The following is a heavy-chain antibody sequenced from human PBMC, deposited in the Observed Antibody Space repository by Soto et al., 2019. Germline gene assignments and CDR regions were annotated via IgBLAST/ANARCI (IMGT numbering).Heavy chain of an antibody. Sequence: PSETLSLTCAVYGGSFSGYYWSWIRQPPGKGLEWIGEVNHSGSTNYNPSLKSRVTISVDTSKNQFSLKLSSVTAADTAVYYCARGRDYDFWSGSQDYYGMDVWGQGTTVTVSS. V-gene: IGHV4-34*01. CDR3: ARGRDYDFWSGSQDYYGMDV. CDR2: VNHSGST. CDR1: GGSFSGYY. J-gene: IGHJ6*02. D-gene: IGHD3-3*01.